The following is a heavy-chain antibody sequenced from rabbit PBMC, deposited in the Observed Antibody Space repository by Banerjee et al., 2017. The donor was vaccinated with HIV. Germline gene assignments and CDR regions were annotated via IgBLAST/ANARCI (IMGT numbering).Heavy chain of an antibody. CDR3: AREYSHGYAGYGYPMAYGMDL. V-gene: IGHV1S40*01. D-gene: IGHD3-3*01. CDR2: IYTSSGGT. CDR1: GFSFSSSYY. Sequence: QSLEESGGDLVKPGASLTLTCTASGFSFSSSYYMCWVRQAPGKGLEWIGCIYTSSGGTYYASWAKGRFTISKTSSTTVTLQMTSLTAADTATYFCAREYSHGYAGYGYPMAYGMDLWGPGTLVTVS. J-gene: IGHJ6*01.